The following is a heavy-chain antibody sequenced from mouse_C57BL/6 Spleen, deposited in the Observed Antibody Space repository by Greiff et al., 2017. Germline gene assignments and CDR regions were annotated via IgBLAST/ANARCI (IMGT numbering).Heavy chain of an antibody. CDR2: IDPSDSYT. J-gene: IGHJ2*01. D-gene: IGHD4-1*02. CDR1: GYTFTSYW. CDR3: ARSPTGNFDY. V-gene: IGHV1-50*01. Sequence: QVQLKQPGAELVKPGASVKLSCKASGYTFTSYWMQWVKQRPGQGLEWIGEIDPSDSYTNYNQKFKGKATLTVDTSSSTAYMQLSSLTSEDSAVYYCARSPTGNFDYWGQGTTLTVSS.